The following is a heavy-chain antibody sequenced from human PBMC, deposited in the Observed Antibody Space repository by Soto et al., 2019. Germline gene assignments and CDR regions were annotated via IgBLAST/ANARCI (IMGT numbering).Heavy chain of an antibody. CDR1: GGSISSSNW. CDR2: IYHSGST. D-gene: IGHD6-6*01. V-gene: IGHV4-4*02. J-gene: IGHJ4*02. CDR3: AGISSIAARPSDY. Sequence: TSETLSLTCAVSGGSISSSNWWSWVRQPPGKGLEWIGEIYHSGSTNYNPSLKSRVTISVDKSKNQFSLKLSSVTAADTAVYYCAGISSIAARPSDYWGQGTLVTVSS.